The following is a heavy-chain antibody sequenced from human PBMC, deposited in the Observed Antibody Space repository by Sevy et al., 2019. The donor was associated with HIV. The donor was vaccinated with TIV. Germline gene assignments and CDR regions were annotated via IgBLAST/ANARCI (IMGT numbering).Heavy chain of an antibody. J-gene: IGHJ4*02. Sequence: GGSLRLSCAASGFSFDDYARHWVRQRPGKGLEWVSGITWNSGSVGYADSVKGRFTISRDNAKNSLYLQMSNLRPEDTALYYFAKDNVGYSSGWYFYFDFWGQGTLVTVSS. D-gene: IGHD6-13*01. V-gene: IGHV3-9*01. CDR2: ITWNSGSV. CDR3: AKDNVGYSSGWYFYFDF. CDR1: GFSFDDYA.